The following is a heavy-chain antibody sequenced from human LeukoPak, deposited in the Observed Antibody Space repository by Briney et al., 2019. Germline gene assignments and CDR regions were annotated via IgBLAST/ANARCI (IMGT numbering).Heavy chain of an antibody. J-gene: IGHJ4*02. CDR2: INRRGIT. CDR3: TRVGYGDNSKHFDH. V-gene: IGHV4-34*01. CDR1: GQSFSDHY. Sequence: PSETLSLTCAVFGQSFSDHYWSWIRQPPGKGLEWIGAINRRGITSYNPSLESRVTISVDTSKNQFSLTLTSVTAADTAVYYCTRVGYGDNSKHFDHWDQGTLVTVSS. D-gene: IGHD4-17*01.